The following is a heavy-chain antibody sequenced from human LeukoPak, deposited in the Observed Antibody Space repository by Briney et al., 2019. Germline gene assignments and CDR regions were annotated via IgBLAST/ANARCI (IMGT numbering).Heavy chain of an antibody. CDR3: ASLSRYCSGGSCYP. J-gene: IGHJ5*02. CDR2: IYYSGST. CDR1: GGSISSGDYY. D-gene: IGHD2-15*01. Sequence: SETLSLTCTVSGGSISSGDYYWSWIRQPPGKGLEWIGYIYYSGSTYYNPSLKSRVTISVDTSKNQFSLKLSSVTAADTAVYYCASLSRYCSGGSCYPWGQGTLVTVSS. V-gene: IGHV4-30-4*01.